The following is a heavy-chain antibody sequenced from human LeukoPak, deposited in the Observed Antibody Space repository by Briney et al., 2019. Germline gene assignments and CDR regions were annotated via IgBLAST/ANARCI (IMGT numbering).Heavy chain of an antibody. D-gene: IGHD3-22*01. CDR1: GGTFSTYV. V-gene: IGHV1-69*04. CDR3: AREYDSRGYDDLDE. J-gene: IGHJ4*02. Sequence: GASVKVSCKVSGGTFSTYVITWVRQAPGQGLEWMGRVIPILRIAKYAQKFQGRVTISADKSTSTAYMEMSSLRSEDTAVYYCAREYDSRGYDDLDEWGQGTLVTVSS. CDR2: VIPILRIA.